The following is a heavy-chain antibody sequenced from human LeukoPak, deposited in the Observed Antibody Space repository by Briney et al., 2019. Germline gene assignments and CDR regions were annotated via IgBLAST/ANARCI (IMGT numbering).Heavy chain of an antibody. Sequence: GGSLRLSCEASGFTFSTYSVNWVRQAPGKGLEWMAGISHDGRDKYYGDSEKGRLTISRDNSKNTVYLEMNSLRPEDTALYYCARAQPPSSIAAAYPDYWGQGTLVTVSS. CDR1: GFTFSTYS. CDR3: ARAQPPSSIAAAYPDY. CDR2: ISHDGRDK. V-gene: IGHV3-30*03. D-gene: IGHD6-13*01. J-gene: IGHJ4*02.